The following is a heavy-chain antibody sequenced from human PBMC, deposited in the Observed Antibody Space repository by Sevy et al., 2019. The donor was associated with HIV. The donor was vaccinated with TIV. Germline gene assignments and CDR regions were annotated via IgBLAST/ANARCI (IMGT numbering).Heavy chain of an antibody. CDR1: GFTVSGNY. Sequence: GGSLRLSCEASGFTVSGNYMAWVRLAPGKGLEWVSLIDRGGSTYYADSVKGRFTISRDNAKNTLYLQMNPLGAEDTAVYFCARDRYYDASGYYYYYYGMDVWGQGTTVTVSS. CDR2: IDRGGST. V-gene: IGHV3-66*01. J-gene: IGHJ6*02. CDR3: ARDRYYDASGYYYYYYGMDV. D-gene: IGHD3-22*01.